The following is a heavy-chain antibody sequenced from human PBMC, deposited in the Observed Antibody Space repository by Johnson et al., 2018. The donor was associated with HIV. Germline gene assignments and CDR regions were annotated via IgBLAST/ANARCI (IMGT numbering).Heavy chain of an antibody. CDR1: GLTVSSNY. Sequence: VQLVESGGGLVHPGGSLRLSCAASGLTVSSNYMSWVRQAPGKGLVWVSVIYSGGSTYYTDSVKGRFTISRDNSKNTLYLQMNSLRAEDTAVYYCARGTFGMVAYVKAFDIWGQGTMVTVSS. D-gene: IGHD1-26*01. V-gene: IGHV3-66*01. CDR2: IYSGGST. J-gene: IGHJ3*02. CDR3: ARGTFGMVAYVKAFDI.